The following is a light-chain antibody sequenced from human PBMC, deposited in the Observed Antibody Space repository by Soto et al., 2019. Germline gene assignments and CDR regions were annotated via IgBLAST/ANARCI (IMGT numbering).Light chain of an antibody. Sequence: QSVLTQPPSVSGAPGQRVTIACTGSSSNIGAGYDVHGYQQIPGTAPKLLNYGNSNRPSGVPDRFSGSKSGTSASLAITGLQAEDEADYYCQSYDSSLSGYVFGTGTKLTVL. CDR1: SSNIGAGYD. CDR2: GNS. V-gene: IGLV1-40*01. CDR3: QSYDSSLSGYV. J-gene: IGLJ1*01.